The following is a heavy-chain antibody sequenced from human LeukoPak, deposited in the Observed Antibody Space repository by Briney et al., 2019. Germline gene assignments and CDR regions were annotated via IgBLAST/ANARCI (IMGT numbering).Heavy chain of an antibody. CDR1: GDSVSSHSTA. CDR3: AREGGDAFDI. V-gene: IGHV6-1*01. CDR2: TYYRSKWYY. Sequence: SQTLSLTCTISGDSVSSHSTAWNWIRQSPSRGLEWLGRTYYRSKWYYDYAVSVKSQITINPDTSKNQFSLQLNSVTPEDTAVYYCAREGGDAFDIWGQGTMVTVSS. J-gene: IGHJ3*02.